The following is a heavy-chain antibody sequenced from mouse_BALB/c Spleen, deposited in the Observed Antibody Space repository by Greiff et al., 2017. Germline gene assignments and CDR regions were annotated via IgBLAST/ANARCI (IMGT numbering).Heavy chain of an antibody. CDR3: ARSPRYYDDPFDY. D-gene: IGHD1-1*01. Sequence: VQLQQSGAELARPGASVKLSCKASGYTFTSYWMQWVKQRPGQGLEWIGAIYPGDGDTRYTQKFKGKATLTADKSSSTAYMQLSSLASEDSAVYYCARSPRYYDDPFDYWGQGTTLTVSS. CDR2: IYPGDGDT. CDR1: GYTFTSYW. V-gene: IGHV1-87*01. J-gene: IGHJ2*01.